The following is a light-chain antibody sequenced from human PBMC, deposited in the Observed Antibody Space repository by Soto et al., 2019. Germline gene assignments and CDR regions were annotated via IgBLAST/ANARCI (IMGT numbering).Light chain of an antibody. CDR3: SSHRAGSTTHYV. V-gene: IGLV2-14*03. Sequence: QSALTQPASLSGSPGQSITISCTGTSSDVGGYNYVSWYQQHPGKAPKLMIYDVSNRPSGVSNRFSGSKSGNTASLTISGLQAEDEADYYCSSHRAGSTTHYVFGTGTKLTVL. CDR2: DVS. J-gene: IGLJ1*01. CDR1: SSDVGGYNY.